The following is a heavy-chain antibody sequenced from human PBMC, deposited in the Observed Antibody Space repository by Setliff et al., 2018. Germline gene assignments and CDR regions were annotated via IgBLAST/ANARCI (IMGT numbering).Heavy chain of an antibody. V-gene: IGHV3-23*01. Sequence: GGSLRLSCVTSGFAFTSYDMSWVRQAPGKGLEWVASINNGGVSADYTDSVKGRFTISRDDGKNSLYLQMNSLRADDTAVYYCVPQGPGYGNGWWTNWFDPWGQGTLVTVS. CDR1: GFAFTSYD. CDR3: VPQGPGYGNGWWTNWFDP. CDR2: INNGGVSA. D-gene: IGHD6-19*01. J-gene: IGHJ5*02.